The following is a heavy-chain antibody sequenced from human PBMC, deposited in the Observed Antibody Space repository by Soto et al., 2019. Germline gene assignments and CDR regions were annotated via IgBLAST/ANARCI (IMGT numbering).Heavy chain of an antibody. Sequence: QVQLVQSGAEVKKPGSSVKVSCKASGGTFSSYAISWVRQAPGQGREWMGGIIPIFGTANYAQKFQGRVTITADESTSTAYMELSSLRSEDTAVYYCARDPSQYCTNGVCYYYWGQGTLVTVSS. J-gene: IGHJ4*02. CDR2: IIPIFGTA. V-gene: IGHV1-69*12. CDR3: ARDPSQYCTNGVCYYY. CDR1: GGTFSSYA. D-gene: IGHD2-8*01.